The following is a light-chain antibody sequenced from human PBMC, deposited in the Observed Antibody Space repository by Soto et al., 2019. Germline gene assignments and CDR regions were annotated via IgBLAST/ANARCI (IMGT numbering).Light chain of an antibody. V-gene: IGKV1-5*03. Sequence: DIQMTQSPSTLSASVGDRVTITCRASQSISNWLAWYQQKPGKAPKLLIHKASSLKSGVPSRFSGSGSGTEFTLTISSLQPDDFATYYCQHYNSYPWTFGQGTKVEIK. J-gene: IGKJ1*01. CDR2: KAS. CDR3: QHYNSYPWT. CDR1: QSISNW.